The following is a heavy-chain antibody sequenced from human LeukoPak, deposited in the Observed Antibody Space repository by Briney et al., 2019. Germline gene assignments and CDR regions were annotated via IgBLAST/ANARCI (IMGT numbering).Heavy chain of an antibody. CDR2: IYTSGST. Sequence: SETPSLICTVSGGSISSYYWSWIRQPAAKGLEWIGRIYTSGSTNYNPSLKSRVTMSVDTSKNQFSLKLSSVTAADTAVYYCARDRHIVVVTARRGNWFDTWGQGTLVTVSS. CDR1: GGSISSYY. CDR3: ARDRHIVVVTARRGNWFDT. V-gene: IGHV4-4*07. J-gene: IGHJ5*02. D-gene: IGHD2-21*02.